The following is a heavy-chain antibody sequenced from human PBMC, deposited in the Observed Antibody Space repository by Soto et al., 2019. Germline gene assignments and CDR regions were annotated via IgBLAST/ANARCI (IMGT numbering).Heavy chain of an antibody. J-gene: IGHJ4*02. Sequence: SCKGSGYSFAGSWITWVRQKPGKGLEWMGRIDPSDSQTYYSPSFRGHVTISVTKSITTVFLQWSSLRASDTAMYYCARQIYDSDTGPNFQYYFDSWGQGTPVTVSS. CDR2: IDPSDSQT. CDR3: ARQIYDSDTGPNFQYYFDS. V-gene: IGHV5-10-1*01. D-gene: IGHD3-22*01. CDR1: GYSFAGSW.